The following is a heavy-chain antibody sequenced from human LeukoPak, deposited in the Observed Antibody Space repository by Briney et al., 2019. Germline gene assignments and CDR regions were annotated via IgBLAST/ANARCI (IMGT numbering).Heavy chain of an antibody. CDR3: ARNMITFGAPYYYYGMDV. CDR1: GYTFTGYY. V-gene: IGHV1-2*02. D-gene: IGHD3-16*01. CDR2: INPNSGGT. Sequence: ASVKVSCKASGYTFTGYYMHWVRQAPGQGLEWMGLINPNSGGTNYAQKFQGRVTMTRDTSISTAYMELSRLRSDDTAVYYCARNMITFGAPYYYYGMDVWGQGTTVTVSS. J-gene: IGHJ6*02.